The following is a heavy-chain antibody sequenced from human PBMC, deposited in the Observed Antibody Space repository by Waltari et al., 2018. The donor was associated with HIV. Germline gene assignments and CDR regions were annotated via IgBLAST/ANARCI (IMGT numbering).Heavy chain of an antibody. D-gene: IGHD1-20*01. CDR2: IVVGSGKR. Sequence: QMQLVQSGPEVKKPGTSVTVSCKASGFTFTSSAVQWVRQARGQRLEWIGWIVVGSGKRKYAQKFQERVTTTRDMSTSTAFMELSRLTAEEAAVYYWAAATGYNWNDGAFGVWGQGTMVSVSS. J-gene: IGHJ3*01. V-gene: IGHV1-58*01. CDR1: GFTFTSSA. CDR3: AAATGYNWNDGAFGV.